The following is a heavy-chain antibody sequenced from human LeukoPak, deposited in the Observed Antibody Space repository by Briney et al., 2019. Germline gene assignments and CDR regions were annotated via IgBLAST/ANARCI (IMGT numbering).Heavy chain of an antibody. CDR3: ARQGRRWLQPTPGNFDY. CDR1: GGSISSSSYY. CDR2: IYDGGST. Sequence: PSETLSLTCTVSGGSISSSSYYWGWIRQPPGKGLGWVVSIYDGGSTCYTPSPNGRVTISVDTSKHHFSLKLSSVTAADRAVYYCARQGRRWLQPTPGNFDYWGQGTLVTVSS. V-gene: IGHV4-39*01. J-gene: IGHJ4*02. D-gene: IGHD5-24*01.